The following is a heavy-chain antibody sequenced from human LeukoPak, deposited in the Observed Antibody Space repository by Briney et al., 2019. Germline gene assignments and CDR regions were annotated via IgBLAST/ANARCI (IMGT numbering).Heavy chain of an antibody. CDR3: ASLPAGYSSGWFAFDI. J-gene: IGHJ3*02. D-gene: IGHD6-19*01. V-gene: IGHV4-59*01. CDR2: IYYSGST. Sequence: SETLSLTCTASGGSISSYYWSWIRQPPGKGLEWIGYIYYSGSTNYNPSLKSRVTISVDTSKNQFSLKLSSVTAADTAVYYCASLPAGYSSGWFAFDIWGQGTMVTVSS. CDR1: GGSISSYY.